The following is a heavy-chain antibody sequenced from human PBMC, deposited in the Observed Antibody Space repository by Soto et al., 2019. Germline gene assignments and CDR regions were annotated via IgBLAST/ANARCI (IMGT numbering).Heavy chain of an antibody. J-gene: IGHJ4*02. CDR2: INAGNGNT. D-gene: IGHD5-18*01. Sequence: ASVKVSCKASGYTFTSYAMHWVRQAPGQRLEWMGWINAGNGNTKYSQKFQGRVTITRDTSASTAYMELNSLRAEDTAVYYCARILVDTAMGNDYWGQGTLVTVSS. CDR1: GYTFTSYA. CDR3: ARILVDTAMGNDY. V-gene: IGHV1-3*01.